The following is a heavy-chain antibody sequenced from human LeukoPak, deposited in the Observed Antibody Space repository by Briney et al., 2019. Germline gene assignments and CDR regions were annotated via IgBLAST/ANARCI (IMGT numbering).Heavy chain of an antibody. J-gene: IGHJ4*02. V-gene: IGHV4-4*09. Sequence: PSETLSLTCTVSGGSISSYYWSWIRQPPGKGLEWIGYIYTSGSTNYNPSLESRVTISVDTSRNQFSLKLSSVIAADTAVYFCARQNYEANTFDYWGQGTLVTVSS. D-gene: IGHD1-7*01. CDR1: GGSISSYY. CDR2: IYTSGST. CDR3: ARQNYEANTFDY.